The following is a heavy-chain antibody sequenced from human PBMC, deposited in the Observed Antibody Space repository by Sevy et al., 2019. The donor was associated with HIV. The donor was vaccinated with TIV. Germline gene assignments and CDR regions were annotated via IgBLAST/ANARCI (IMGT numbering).Heavy chain of an antibody. J-gene: IGHJ4*02. CDR2: ISAYNGNT. V-gene: IGHV1-18*01. D-gene: IGHD2-2*01. CDR1: GYTFTSYG. CDR3: ARDGCSSTSCYVTLDPFDY. Sequence: ASVKVSCKASGYTFTSYGISWVRQAPGQGLEWMGWISAYNGNTNYAQTLQGRVTMTTDTSTSTAYMELRSLRSDDTAVYYCARDGCSSTSCYVTLDPFDYWGQGTLVTVSS.